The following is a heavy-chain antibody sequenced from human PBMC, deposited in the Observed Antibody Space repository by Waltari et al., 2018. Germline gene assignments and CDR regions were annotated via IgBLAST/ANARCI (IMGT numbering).Heavy chain of an antibody. CDR1: GFTVSNNF. D-gene: IGHD4-17*01. Sequence: EVXLVXSGGXLMQPGGSLKLSCAASGFTVSNNFISGVRQAPWQGLDWXAYMFXDGSTXYADSVKGRLXISRDSSRNTVFLEMDNXRAEDTAVXFXAGXNGDLHRGAFDXWGQGTXVTVSS. CDR3: AGXNGDLHRGAFDX. J-gene: IGHJ3*02. V-gene: IGHV3-53*01. CDR2: MFXDGST.